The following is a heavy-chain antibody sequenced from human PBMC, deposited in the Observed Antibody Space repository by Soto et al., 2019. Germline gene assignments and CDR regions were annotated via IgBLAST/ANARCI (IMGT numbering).Heavy chain of an antibody. J-gene: IGHJ4*02. CDR2: IYWDDDK. CDR3: AHAGDYDLLTFDH. Sequence: QITLKVSGPTLVRPAQTLTLTCDFSGFSLSTYHMGVAWIRQPPGKALEWLALIYWDDDKRYSPSLKDRLAISKDTSSNQVVLTITNIDPGDSATYFCAHAGDYDLLTFDHWGPGTLVTVSS. D-gene: IGHD4-17*01. V-gene: IGHV2-5*02. CDR1: GFSLSTYHMG.